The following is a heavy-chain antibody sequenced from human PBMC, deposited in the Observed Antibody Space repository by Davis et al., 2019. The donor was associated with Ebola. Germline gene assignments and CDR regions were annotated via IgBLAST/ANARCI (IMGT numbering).Heavy chain of an antibody. D-gene: IGHD6-19*01. CDR3: ARRGRWLVPGDY. CDR1: GGSISSYY. Sequence: SETLSLTCTVSGGSISSYYWSWIRQPPGKGLEWIGEINHSGSTNYNPSLKSRVTISVENSNNQFCLKLSSVTAADTAVYYCARRGRWLVPGDYWGQGTLVTVSS. V-gene: IGHV4-59*12. J-gene: IGHJ4*02. CDR2: INHSGST.